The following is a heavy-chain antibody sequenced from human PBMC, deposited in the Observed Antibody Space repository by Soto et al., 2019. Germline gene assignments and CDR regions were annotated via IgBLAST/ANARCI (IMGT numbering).Heavy chain of an antibody. J-gene: IGHJ4*02. CDR1: GGSISSGGYY. Sequence: QVQLQESGPGLVKPSQTLSLTCTVSGGSISSGGYYWSWIRQHPGKGLEWIGYIYYSGSTYYNPSLNSRVTKPVDTSKNQCSLKLSSVTAADTAVYYCARDKDGSVDFDYWGQGTLVTVSS. CDR3: ARDKDGSVDFDY. CDR2: IYYSGST. V-gene: IGHV4-31*03. D-gene: IGHD3-10*01.